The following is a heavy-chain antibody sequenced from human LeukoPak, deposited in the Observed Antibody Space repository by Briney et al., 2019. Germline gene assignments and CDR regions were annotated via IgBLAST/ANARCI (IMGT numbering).Heavy chain of an antibody. J-gene: IGHJ4*02. V-gene: IGHV3-7*01. CDR2: IKQDGTER. CDR1: GFTFTTYW. D-gene: IGHD2-2*01. Sequence: GESLRLSCAASGFTFTTYWMSWVRQAPGKGLEWVANIKQDGTERYYVDSVKGRFTISRDNAKNSLYLQMSSLRAEDTAVYYCATRYCSRTNCYAFDSWGQGTLVTVSS. CDR3: ATRYCSRTNCYAFDS.